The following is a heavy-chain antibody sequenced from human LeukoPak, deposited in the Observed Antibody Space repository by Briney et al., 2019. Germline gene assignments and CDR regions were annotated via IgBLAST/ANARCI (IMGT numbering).Heavy chain of an antibody. CDR2: IKQDGSEK. D-gene: IGHD6-19*01. CDR3: ARDPYSSGWPSYYYYGMDV. J-gene: IGHJ6*02. CDR1: GFTFNNAW. V-gene: IGHV3-7*01. Sequence: GGSLRLSCAASGFTFNNAWMNWVRQAPGKGLEWVANIKQDGSEKYYVDSVKGRFTISRDNAKNSLYLQMNSLRAEDTAVYYCARDPYSSGWPSYYYYGMDVWGQGTTVTVSS.